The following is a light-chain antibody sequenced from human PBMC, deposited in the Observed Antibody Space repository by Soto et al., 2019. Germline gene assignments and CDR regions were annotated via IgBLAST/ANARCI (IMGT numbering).Light chain of an antibody. CDR2: GAS. V-gene: IGKV3-20*01. J-gene: IGKJ2*01. CDR3: QQYGGSTYT. Sequence: EIVLTQSPGTLSLSPGERATLSCRASQSVSSSYLAWYQQKPGQAPKLFIYGASNRATGIPDRFSGSGSGTDFTLTISRLEPEDFGVYYCQQYGGSTYTFGQGTKLEIK. CDR1: QSVSSSY.